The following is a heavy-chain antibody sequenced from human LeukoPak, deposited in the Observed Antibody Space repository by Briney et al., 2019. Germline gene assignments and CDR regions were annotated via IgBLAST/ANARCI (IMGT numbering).Heavy chain of an antibody. CDR2: VYYSGST. Sequence: SETLSLTCTVSGGSISSYYWSWIRQPPGKGLEWIGYVYYSGSTNYNPSLKSRVTISVDTSKNQFSLKPSSVTAADTAVYYCASTIAVAGPYNWFDPWGQGTLVTVSS. CDR1: GGSISSYY. D-gene: IGHD6-19*01. J-gene: IGHJ5*02. CDR3: ASTIAVAGPYNWFDP. V-gene: IGHV4-59*01.